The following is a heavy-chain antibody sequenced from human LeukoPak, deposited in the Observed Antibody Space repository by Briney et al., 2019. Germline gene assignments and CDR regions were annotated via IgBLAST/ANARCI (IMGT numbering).Heavy chain of an antibody. J-gene: IGHJ4*02. D-gene: IGHD6-13*01. CDR1: GFTFSSSW. V-gene: IGHV3-74*01. Sequence: PGGSLRLSCAASGFTFSSSWMHWVRQAPGKGLVWVSRINGDGSSINYADSVRGRFTISRDNAKNTLYLQMNSLRAEDTAVYYCARVAYSSSWFVDYWGQGTLVTVSS. CDR3: ARVAYSSSWFVDY. CDR2: INGDGSSI.